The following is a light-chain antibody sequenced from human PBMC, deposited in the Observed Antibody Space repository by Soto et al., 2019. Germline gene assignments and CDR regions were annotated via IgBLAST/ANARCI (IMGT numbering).Light chain of an antibody. Sequence: VLTQSPGTLSLSPGERATLSCRAGQSVSSSNLAWYQKKPGQAPRVLIYGASTRATGIPDRFSGSGSGTDFTLTISRLEPEDFALYYCQQYDNSPYTFGQGTNLEIK. J-gene: IGKJ2*01. CDR3: QQYDNSPYT. V-gene: IGKV3-20*01. CDR1: QSVSSSN. CDR2: GAS.